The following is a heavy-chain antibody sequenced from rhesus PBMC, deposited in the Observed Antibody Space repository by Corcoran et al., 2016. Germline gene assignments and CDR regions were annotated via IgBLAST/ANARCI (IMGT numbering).Heavy chain of an antibody. CDR2: ISYDGSKK. J-gene: IGHJ1*01. D-gene: IGHD2-27*01. CDR1: GFTFSSYG. CDR3: ARDFIVVVFPNARSGGYFEF. Sequence: EVQLVESGGGLVQPGGSLRLSCAASGFTFSSYGMHWVRQAPGKGLEWVAFISYDGSKKYYADYVKDRFTISRDNSKNMLYLQMNNLKLEDTAVDYCARDFIVVVFPNARSGGYFEFWGQGALVTVSS. V-gene: IGHV3-54*02.